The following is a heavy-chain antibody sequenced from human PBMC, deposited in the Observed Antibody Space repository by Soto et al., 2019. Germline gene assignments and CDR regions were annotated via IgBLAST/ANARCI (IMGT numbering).Heavy chain of an antibody. D-gene: IGHD1-1*01. CDR2: IYHSGAT. V-gene: IGHV4-4*01. J-gene: IGHJ4*02. CDR1: GDSITSSNW. CDR3: ARDLGTGTDY. Sequence: SETLSLTCAVSGDSITSSNWWSWVRQAPGKGLEWIGEIYHSGATTYNPSLKSRATISVDPSNNHLSLKLTSVTAADTAVYCCARDLGTGTDYWGRGTLVTVSS.